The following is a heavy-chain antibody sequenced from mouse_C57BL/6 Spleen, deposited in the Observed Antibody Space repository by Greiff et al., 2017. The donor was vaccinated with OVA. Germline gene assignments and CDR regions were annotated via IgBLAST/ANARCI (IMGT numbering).Heavy chain of an antibody. V-gene: IGHV1-63*01. Sequence: VQRVESGAELVRPGTSVKMSCKASGYTFTNYWIGWAKQRPGHGLEWIGDIYPGGGYTNYNEKFKGKATLTADKSSSTAYMQFSSLTSEDSAIYYCARGEGYFDVWGTGTTVTVSS. CDR3: ARGEGYFDV. CDR1: GYTFTNYW. CDR2: IYPGGGYT. J-gene: IGHJ1*03.